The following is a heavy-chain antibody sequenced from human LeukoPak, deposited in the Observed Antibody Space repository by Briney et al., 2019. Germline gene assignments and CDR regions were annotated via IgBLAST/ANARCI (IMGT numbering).Heavy chain of an antibody. CDR3: AKDLDSSGYYLTFDY. Sequence: GGSLTLSRAPSGLPFRRYWMHWVGQRPGRGRVCVSRLNSDGSTTDYAGSVKSRFTFSRDNAENTLYLQMNCLRAEDTAVYYCAKDLDSSGYYLTFDYWGQGTLVTVSS. J-gene: IGHJ4*02. V-gene: IGHV3-74*01. CDR2: LNSDGSTT. D-gene: IGHD3-22*01. CDR1: GLPFRRYW.